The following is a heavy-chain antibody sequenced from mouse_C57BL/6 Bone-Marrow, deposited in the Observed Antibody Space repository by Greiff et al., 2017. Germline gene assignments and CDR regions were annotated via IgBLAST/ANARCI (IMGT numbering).Heavy chain of an antibody. D-gene: IGHD2-2*01. Sequence: VQLQQPGAELVRPGSSVKLSCKASGYTFTSYWMHWVKQRPIQGLEWIGNIDPSDSETHYNQQFKDKATLPVDKYSSTAYMQLRSLTSEDSAVYYCARWGVTTGNWFAYWGQGTLVTVSA. CDR1: GYTFTSYW. J-gene: IGHJ3*01. CDR2: IDPSDSET. V-gene: IGHV1-52*01. CDR3: ARWGVTTGNWFAY.